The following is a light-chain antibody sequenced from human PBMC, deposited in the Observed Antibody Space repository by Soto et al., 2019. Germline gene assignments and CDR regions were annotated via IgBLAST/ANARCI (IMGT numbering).Light chain of an antibody. CDR3: CSYAGTYTYVV. V-gene: IGLV2-11*01. CDR1: SSDVGGFNF. CDR2: HVS. Sequence: QSALTQPRSVSGSPGQSVTISCTVTSSDVGGFNFVSWYQQHPGKAPKLIIHHVSQRPSGVPDRFSGSKSGNTASLTISGLQAEDEADYHCCSYAGTYTYVVFGGGTQLTVL. J-gene: IGLJ2*01.